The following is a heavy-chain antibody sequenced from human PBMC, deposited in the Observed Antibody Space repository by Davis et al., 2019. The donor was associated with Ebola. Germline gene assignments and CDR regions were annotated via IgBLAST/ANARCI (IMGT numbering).Heavy chain of an antibody. V-gene: IGHV3-23*01. J-gene: IGHJ5*02. CDR1: GFTFSQYA. CDR2: ISGSGNTT. D-gene: IGHD3-16*01. CDR3: AKDKGFWVPPDWFGP. Sequence: PGGSLRLSCVASGFTFSQYAMTWVRQAPGKGLEWVSSISGSGNTTYYADSVEGRFTISRDNSKNTLSLQMNSVRGEATAVYYCAKDKGFWVPPDWFGPWGQGVQVTVSS.